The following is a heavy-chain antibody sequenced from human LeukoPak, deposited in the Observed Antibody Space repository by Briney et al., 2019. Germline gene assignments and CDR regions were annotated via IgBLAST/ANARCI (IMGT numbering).Heavy chain of an antibody. J-gene: IGHJ4*02. CDR1: GGSFSGYY. CDR3: AGGGGYSGLGY. CDR2: INHSGST. V-gene: IGHV4-34*01. Sequence: PSETLSLTCAVYGGSFSGYYWSWIRQPPGKGLEWIGEINHSGSTNYNPSLKSRVTISVDTSKNQFSLKLSSVTAADTAVYYCAGGGGYSGLGYWGQGTLVTVSS. D-gene: IGHD5-12*01.